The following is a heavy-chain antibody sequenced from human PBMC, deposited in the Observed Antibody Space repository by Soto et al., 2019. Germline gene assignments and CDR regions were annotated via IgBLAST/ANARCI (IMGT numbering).Heavy chain of an antibody. D-gene: IGHD6-19*01. J-gene: IGHJ4*02. V-gene: IGHV4-34*01. CDR3: ARSVAGNDY. CDR1: GGSFSAYY. CDR2: INHSGST. Sequence: QVQLQQWGAGLLKPSETLSLNCAVYGGSFSAYYWSWIRQPPGRGLEWIGEINHSGSTNYTPSLKSRVIISVDTSKNQFSLKLSSVTAADTAMYYCARSVAGNDYWGQGTLVTVSS.